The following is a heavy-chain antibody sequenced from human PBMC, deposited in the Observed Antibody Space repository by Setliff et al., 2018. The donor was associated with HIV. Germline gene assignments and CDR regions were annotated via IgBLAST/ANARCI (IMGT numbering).Heavy chain of an antibody. D-gene: IGHD2-2*02. CDR2: IYTGGST. V-gene: IGHV4-59*01. J-gene: IGHJ4*02. Sequence: SETLSLTCTVSGGSISGFHWSWIRQSPGKGLEWIGYIYTGGSTNYNPSLKSRVTISVDTSKNQFSLKLSSVTSADTAVYFCARGGSSCYNYWGQGTLVTVSS. CDR1: GGSISGFH. CDR3: ARGGSSCYNY.